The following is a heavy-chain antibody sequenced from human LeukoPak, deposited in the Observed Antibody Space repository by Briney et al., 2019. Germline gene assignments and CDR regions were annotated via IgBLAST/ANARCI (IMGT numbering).Heavy chain of an antibody. D-gene: IGHD3-9*01. CDR2: INHSGST. J-gene: IGHJ5*02. CDR3: ARGIPYYDILTGYYPTRNWFDP. Sequence: PSETLSLTCAVYGGSFSGYYWSWIRQPPGKGLEWIGEINHSGSTNYNPSLKSRVTISVDTSKNQFSLKLSSVTAADTAVYYCARGIPYYDILTGYYPTRNWFDPWGQGTLATVSS. CDR1: GGSFSGYY. V-gene: IGHV4-34*01.